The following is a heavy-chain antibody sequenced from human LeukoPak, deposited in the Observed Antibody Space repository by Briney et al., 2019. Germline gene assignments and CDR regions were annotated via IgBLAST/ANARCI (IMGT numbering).Heavy chain of an antibody. CDR1: GYTFTGYY. Sequence: DSVTVSCEASGYTFTGYYMHWVRQAPGQGLEWMGWINPNSGGTNYAQKFQGRVTMTGDTSISTAYMELSRLRSDDTAVYYCARDLSLAVPVQGYWGQGTLVTVSS. J-gene: IGHJ4*02. CDR2: INPNSGGT. CDR3: ARDLSLAVPVQGY. D-gene: IGHD6-19*01. V-gene: IGHV1-2*02.